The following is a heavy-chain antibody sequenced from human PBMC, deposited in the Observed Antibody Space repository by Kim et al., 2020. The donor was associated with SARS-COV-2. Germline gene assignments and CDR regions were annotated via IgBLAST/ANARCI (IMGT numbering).Heavy chain of an antibody. D-gene: IGHD5-12*01. V-gene: IGHV4-39*01. Sequence: SETLSLTCTVSGDSISYSYYCGWIRQPPGKGLDWIGSIHYSWSTYYNPSLKSRVTISVDMSKNQFSLNLRSVTAADTAVYYCARLGGSGYDSALDYWGQGNLVTVSS. J-gene: IGHJ4*02. CDR3: ARLGGSGYDSALDY. CDR2: IHYSWST. CDR1: GDSISYSYY.